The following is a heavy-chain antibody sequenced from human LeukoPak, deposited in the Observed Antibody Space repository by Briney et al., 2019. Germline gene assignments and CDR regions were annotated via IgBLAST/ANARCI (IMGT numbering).Heavy chain of an antibody. J-gene: IGHJ4*02. CDR2: ISSNGGST. V-gene: IGHV3-64*01. CDR1: GFTFSSYT. D-gene: IGHD3-9*01. CDR3: ARGVAGYYMASDY. Sequence: GGSLRLSCAASGFTFSSYTMHWVRQAPEKGLEYVSAISSNGGSTYYANSVKGRFTISRDNSKNTLYLQMGSLRVEDMAVYYCARGVAGYYMASDYWGQGTLVTVSS.